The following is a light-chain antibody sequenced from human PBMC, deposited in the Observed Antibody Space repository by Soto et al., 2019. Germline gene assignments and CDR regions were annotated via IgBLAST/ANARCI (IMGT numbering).Light chain of an antibody. Sequence: QSALTQPASVSGSPGQSITISCTGTSSDVGIYNLVSWYQQHPGKAPKLILYEGTKRPSGVSNRFSGSKSGNTASLTISGLQAEDEADYYCCSYVGRSTFDVVFGGGTQLTVL. CDR2: EGT. J-gene: IGLJ2*01. CDR3: CSYVGRSTFDVV. CDR1: SSDVGIYNL. V-gene: IGLV2-23*03.